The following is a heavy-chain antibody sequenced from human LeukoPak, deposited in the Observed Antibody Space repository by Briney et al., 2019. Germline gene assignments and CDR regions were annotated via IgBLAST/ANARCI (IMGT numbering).Heavy chain of an antibody. Sequence: SETLSLTCTVSGGSISSGGYYWSWIRQHPGKGLEWIGYIYYSGSTYYNPSLKSRVTILVDTSKNQFSLKLSSVTAADTAVYYCARGGPRSLHYWGQGTLVTVSS. J-gene: IGHJ4*02. D-gene: IGHD3-10*01. CDR2: IYYSGST. V-gene: IGHV4-31*03. CDR1: GGSISSGGYY. CDR3: ARGGPRSLHY.